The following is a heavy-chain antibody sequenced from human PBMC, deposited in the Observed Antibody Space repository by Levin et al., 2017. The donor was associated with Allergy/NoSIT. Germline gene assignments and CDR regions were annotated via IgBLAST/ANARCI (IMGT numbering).Heavy chain of an antibody. J-gene: IGHJ6*02. V-gene: IGHV4-61*01. CDR2: IYYTGST. CDR3: ARALWLAHTYGVDV. CDR1: GGSVSSGSYY. Sequence: SETLSLSCTVSGGSVSSGSYYWSWIRQSPGKGLEWIGYIYYTGSTNYNPSLKSRVTISLDTSKNQFSLKLSSVTAADTAVYYCARALWLAHTYGVDVWGQGTTVTVSS. D-gene: IGHD6-19*01.